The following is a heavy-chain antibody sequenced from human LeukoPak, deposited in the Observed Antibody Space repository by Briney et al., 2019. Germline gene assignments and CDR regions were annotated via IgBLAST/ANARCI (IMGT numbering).Heavy chain of an antibody. CDR1: GFTFSRDW. CDR3: AKTPTSAFDI. V-gene: IGHV3-30*18. J-gene: IGHJ3*02. D-gene: IGHD5-24*01. CDR2: ISYDGSNK. Sequence: GGSLRLSCAASGFTFSRDWMHWVRQAPGKGLEWVAVISYDGSNKYYADSVKGRFTISRDNSKNTLYLQMNSLRAEDTAVYYCAKTPTSAFDIWGQGTMVTVSS.